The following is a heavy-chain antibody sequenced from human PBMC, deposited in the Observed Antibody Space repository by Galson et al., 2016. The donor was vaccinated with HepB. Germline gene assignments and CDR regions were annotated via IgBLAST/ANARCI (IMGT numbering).Heavy chain of an antibody. CDR3: ARQNKGSDGYNSFDY. D-gene: IGHD5-24*01. CDR1: GSTFTSNF. CDR2: VNPSGGGT. J-gene: IGHJ4*02. V-gene: IGHV1-46*01. Sequence: GSTFTSNFMHWVRQAPGQGLEWMGVVNPSGGGTTYAQNFQGRVTMTSDTSTSTVYMQLNSLRSEDTAMYYCARQNKGSDGYNSFDYWGQGALVTVSA.